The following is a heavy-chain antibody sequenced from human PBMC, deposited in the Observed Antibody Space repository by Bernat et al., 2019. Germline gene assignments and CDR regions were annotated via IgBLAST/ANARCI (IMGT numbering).Heavy chain of an antibody. CDR3: ARDAVVYGSGGVDY. CDR2: ICSGGST. CDR1: GFTFSSNY. J-gene: IGHJ4*02. Sequence: EVQLVESGGGLVQPGGSLRLSCAASGFTFSSNYMSWVRQAPGKGLEWVSVICSGGSTYYAESVKGRFTIYSDNSKNTLYLQMNSLRAEDTAVYYCARDAVVYGSGGVDYWGQGTMVTVSS. V-gene: IGHV3-66*01. D-gene: IGHD3-10*01.